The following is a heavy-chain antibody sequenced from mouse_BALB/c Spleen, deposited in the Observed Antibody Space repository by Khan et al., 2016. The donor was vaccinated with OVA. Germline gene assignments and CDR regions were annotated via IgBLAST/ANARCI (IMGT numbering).Heavy chain of an antibody. Sequence: QVQLKQSGPGLVQPSQSLSITCTVSGFSLTNYGIHWVRQSPGKGLEWLGMIWSGGSTDYNATFISRLSISKDNSKSQVFFKMNSLQANDTAIYYCARNRNGYCDYWGQGTTLTVSS. CDR3: ARNRNGYCDY. V-gene: IGHV2-2*02. J-gene: IGHJ2*01. CDR1: GFSLTNYG. CDR2: IWSGGST.